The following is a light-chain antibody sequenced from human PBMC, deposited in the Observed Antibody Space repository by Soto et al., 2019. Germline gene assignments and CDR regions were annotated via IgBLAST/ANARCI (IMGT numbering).Light chain of an antibody. Sequence: QSALTQPASVSGSPGQSITLSCTGTSSDVGDYNYVSWYQQHPGKAPRLIIYEVSYRPSVVSNRFSGSKSGNTASLTISGLQAEDEADYYCSSYASSSTWVFGGGTQLTVL. V-gene: IGLV2-14*01. CDR2: EVS. CDR1: SSDVGDYNY. CDR3: SSYASSSTWV. J-gene: IGLJ3*02.